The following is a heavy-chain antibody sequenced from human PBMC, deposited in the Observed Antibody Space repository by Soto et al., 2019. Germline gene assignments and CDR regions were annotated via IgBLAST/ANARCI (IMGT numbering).Heavy chain of an antibody. V-gene: IGHV4-4*07. CDR1: GVSVSSYY. J-gene: IGHJ4*02. D-gene: IGHD3-16*01. Sequence: QVQLQESGPGLVKTSETLSLTCSVSGVSVSSYYWNWIRQPAGEGLEWIGRFFIRGSSTYNPSLESRVSMSVDTSKNQLSLTLRSVIAADTAVYYCAADNGGGARAFQYWGPGSLVSVSS. CDR2: FFIRGSS. CDR3: AADNGGGARAFQY.